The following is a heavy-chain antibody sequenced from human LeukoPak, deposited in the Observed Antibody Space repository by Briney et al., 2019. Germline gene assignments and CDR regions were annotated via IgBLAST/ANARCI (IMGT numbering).Heavy chain of an antibody. CDR3: ARDRVDTATTDY. Sequence: SVKVSCKASGGTFSSYAIIWVRQAPGQGLEWTGRIIPILGIANYAQKFQGRVTITADKSTSTAYMELSSLRSEDTAVYYCARDRVDTATTDYWGQGTLVTVSS. CDR1: GGTFSSYA. D-gene: IGHD5-18*01. J-gene: IGHJ4*02. V-gene: IGHV1-69*04. CDR2: IIPILGIA.